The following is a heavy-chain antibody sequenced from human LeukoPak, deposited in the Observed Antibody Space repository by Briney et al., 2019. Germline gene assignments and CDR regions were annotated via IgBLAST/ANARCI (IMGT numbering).Heavy chain of an antibody. CDR3: AKDGEYSSGWYYYYYGMDV. CDR2: ISYDGSNK. Sequence: GGSLRLSCAASGFTFSSYGMHWVRQAPGKGLEWVAVISYDGSNKYYADSVKGRFTISRDNSKNTLYLQMNSLRAEDTAVYYCAKDGEYSSGWYYYYYGMDVWGQGTTVTVSS. V-gene: IGHV3-30*18. J-gene: IGHJ6*02. CDR1: GFTFSSYG. D-gene: IGHD6-19*01.